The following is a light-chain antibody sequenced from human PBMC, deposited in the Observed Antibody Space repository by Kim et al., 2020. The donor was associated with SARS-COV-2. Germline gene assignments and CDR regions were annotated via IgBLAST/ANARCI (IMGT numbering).Light chain of an antibody. CDR2: LNSDDSH. V-gene: IGLV4-69*01. Sequence: ASVKLSCTLSSGHSSYAIAWHQQQPEKGPRHLMKLNSDDSHNKGDGIPDRFSGSSSGAERYLTISSLQSEDEADYYCQTWDTGIRVFGGGTQLTVL. CDR3: QTWDTGIRV. J-gene: IGLJ3*02. CDR1: SGHSSYA.